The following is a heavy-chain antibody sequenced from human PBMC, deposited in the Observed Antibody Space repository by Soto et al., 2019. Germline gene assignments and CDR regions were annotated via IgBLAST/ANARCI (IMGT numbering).Heavy chain of an antibody. CDR2: ISYDGSNK. D-gene: IGHD5-18*01. V-gene: IGHV3-30-3*01. Sequence: GGSLRLSCAASGFTFSSYAMHWLRQAPGKRQEWVAVISYDGSNKYYADSVKGRFTISGDNSKNTLYLQMNSLRAEDTAVYYSARDPLWGTAMVLWYFDRWGRGTLVTVSS. J-gene: IGHJ2*01. CDR3: ARDPLWGTAMVLWYFDR. CDR1: GFTFSSYA.